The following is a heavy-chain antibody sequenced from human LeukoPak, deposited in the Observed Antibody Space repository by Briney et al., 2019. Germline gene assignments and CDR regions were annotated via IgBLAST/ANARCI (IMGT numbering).Heavy chain of an antibody. CDR1: GFTFSSYW. Sequence: PGGSLRLSCAASGFTFSSYWMHWVRHAPGKGLVWVSRINTDGSSTSYADSVKGRFTISRDNAENTLYLQMNGLRAEDTAVYYCARVYCTGTSCRADFDYWGQGTLVTVSS. V-gene: IGHV3-74*01. CDR3: ARVYCTGTSCRADFDY. CDR2: INTDGSST. J-gene: IGHJ4*02. D-gene: IGHD2-2*01.